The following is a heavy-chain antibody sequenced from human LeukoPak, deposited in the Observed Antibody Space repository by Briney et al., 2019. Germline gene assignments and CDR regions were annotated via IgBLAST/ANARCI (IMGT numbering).Heavy chain of an antibody. CDR3: ARSRNIAAPSDY. CDR1: GYRFRDYG. Sequence: ASVKASCSASGYRFRDYGITWVRQAPGQGLEWMGWISGHDGYTNYGQKFQGRVTMTTDTSTSTAYMELRTLRSDDTAVYYCARSRNIAAPSDYWGQGTLVTVSS. J-gene: IGHJ4*02. V-gene: IGHV1-18*01. CDR2: ISGHDGYT. D-gene: IGHD6-6*01.